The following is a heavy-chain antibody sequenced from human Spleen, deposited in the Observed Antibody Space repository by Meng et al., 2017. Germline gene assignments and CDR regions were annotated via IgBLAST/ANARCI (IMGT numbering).Heavy chain of an antibody. CDR3: ASYVSGTYRFDP. Sequence: QLQLQESGSGLVKPSQTLSLTCAVSGGSISSGGYSWSWIRQPPGKGLEWIGYIYHSGSTFYNPSLKSRVTMSVDRSKNQSSLKLSSVTAADTAVYYCASYVSGTYRFDPWGQGTLVTVSS. CDR1: GGSISSGGYS. D-gene: IGHD3-10*01. J-gene: IGHJ5*02. CDR2: IYHSGST. V-gene: IGHV4-30-2*01.